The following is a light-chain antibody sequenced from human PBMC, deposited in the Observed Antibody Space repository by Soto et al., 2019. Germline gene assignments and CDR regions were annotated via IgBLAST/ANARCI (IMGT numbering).Light chain of an antibody. V-gene: IGLV2-23*01. CDR2: EGS. CDR3: CSYAGSIWV. CDR1: SSDVGSYNL. J-gene: IGLJ3*02. Sequence: QSVLTQPASVSGSPGQSITISCTGTSSDVGSYNLVSWYQQHPGKAPKLMIYEGSKRPPGVSNRFSGSKSGNTASLTISGLQAEDEADYYCCSYAGSIWVFSGGTKVTVL.